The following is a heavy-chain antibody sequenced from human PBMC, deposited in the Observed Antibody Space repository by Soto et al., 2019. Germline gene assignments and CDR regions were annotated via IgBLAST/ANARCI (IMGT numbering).Heavy chain of an antibody. J-gene: IGHJ4*02. CDR1: GFTFSSYG. CDR2: IRGDGGQT. V-gene: IGHV3-23*01. D-gene: IGHD3-9*01. CDR3: ARDVGLDSDDFFAY. Sequence: GGSLRLSCTASGFTFSSYGMGWVRQAPGKGPQWVSTIRGDGGQTHYTDSVKGRFSISRDNSKNTVYLQMDSLRAEDTAMYFCARDVGLDSDDFFAYWGQGTQVTVSS.